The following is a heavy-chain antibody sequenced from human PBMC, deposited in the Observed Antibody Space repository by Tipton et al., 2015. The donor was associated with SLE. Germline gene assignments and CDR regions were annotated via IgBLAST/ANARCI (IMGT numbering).Heavy chain of an antibody. CDR3: ARELIVVVPAAISG. CDR1: GFTFSSYA. Sequence: SLRLSCAASGFTFSSYAMHWVRQAPGQGLEWVSYISSSGSTIYYADSVKGRFTISRDNAKNSLYLQMNSLRAEDTAVYYCARELIVVVPAAISGWGQGTLVTVSS. CDR2: ISSSGSTI. D-gene: IGHD2-2*02. J-gene: IGHJ4*02. V-gene: IGHV3-48*03.